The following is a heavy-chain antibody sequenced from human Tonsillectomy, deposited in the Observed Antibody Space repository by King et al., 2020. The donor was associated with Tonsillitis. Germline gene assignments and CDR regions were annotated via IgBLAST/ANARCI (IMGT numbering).Heavy chain of an antibody. Sequence: VQLQESGPGLVKPSETLSLTCTVSGGSISGDYWSWIRQPPGKGLEWIGYISHSGITSYNSSLERRVTISVDTSKNQFSLKLRSVTAADTAVYYCARESETLAAWGSWFDPWGQGTLVTVSS. J-gene: IGHJ5*02. CDR3: ARESETLAAWGSWFDP. CDR2: ISHSGIT. V-gene: IGHV4-59*01. D-gene: IGHD6-19*01. CDR1: GGSISGDY.